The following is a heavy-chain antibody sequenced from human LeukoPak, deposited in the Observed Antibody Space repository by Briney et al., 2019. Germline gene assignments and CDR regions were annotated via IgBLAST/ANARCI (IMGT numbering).Heavy chain of an antibody. CDR3: ARQYCNGGTCSFDY. Sequence: PSETLSLTCTVSDGSINNYYWSWIRQPPGKGLEWIGYIYYSGSTTYNPSLKSRVTISLDTSKNQFSLKLCSVTAADTAVYYCARQYCNGGTCSFDYWGQGTLVTVSS. D-gene: IGHD2-15*01. V-gene: IGHV4-59*01. CDR2: IYYSGST. CDR1: DGSINNYY. J-gene: IGHJ4*02.